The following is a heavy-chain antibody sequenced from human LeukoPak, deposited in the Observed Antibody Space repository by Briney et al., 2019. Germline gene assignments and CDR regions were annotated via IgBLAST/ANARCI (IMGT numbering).Heavy chain of an antibody. V-gene: IGHV4-34*01. Sequence: SETLSLTCVVYDESFSGYYWSWIRQPPGKGLEWIGEINHSGSTNYNPSLKSRVTISVDTSKNQFSLKLSSVTAADTAVYYCARDPDCSGGSCSVYFDYWGQGTLVTVSS. D-gene: IGHD2-15*01. J-gene: IGHJ4*02. CDR3: ARDPDCSGGSCSVYFDY. CDR1: DESFSGYY. CDR2: INHSGST.